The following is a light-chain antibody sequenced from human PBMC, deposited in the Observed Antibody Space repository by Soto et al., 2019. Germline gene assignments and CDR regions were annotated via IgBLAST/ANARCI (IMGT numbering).Light chain of an antibody. CDR2: WAA. V-gene: IGKV4-1*01. Sequence: IVMTQSPDSLAVSLGERATINCKSSQSVFYSSNNKNYLAWYHQKPGQPPKLLIYWAATRESGVPDRFSGSGSGTDFTLTISNLQAEDVAIYYCQQFYTTPITFGQGKRLEIK. CDR1: QSVFYSSNNKNY. J-gene: IGKJ5*01. CDR3: QQFYTTPIT.